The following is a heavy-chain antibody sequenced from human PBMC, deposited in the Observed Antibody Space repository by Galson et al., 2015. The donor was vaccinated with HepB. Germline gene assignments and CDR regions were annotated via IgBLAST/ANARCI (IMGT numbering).Heavy chain of an antibody. CDR2: IDWDDDK. D-gene: IGHD3-3*01. V-gene: IGHV2-70*04. Sequence: PALVKPTQTLTLTCTFSGFSLSTSGMRVSWIRQPPGKALEWLARIDWDDDKFYSTSLKTRLTISKDTSKNQVVLTMTNMDPVDTATYYCARETIFGVAGPYYYYGTDVWGQGTTVTVSS. CDR3: ARETIFGVAGPYYYYGTDV. J-gene: IGHJ6*02. CDR1: GFSLSTSGMR.